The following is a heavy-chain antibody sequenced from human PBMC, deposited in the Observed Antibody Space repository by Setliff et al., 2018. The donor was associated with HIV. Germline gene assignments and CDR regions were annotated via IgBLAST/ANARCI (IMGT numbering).Heavy chain of an antibody. CDR3: AKDPTHDSYGDYYWYFDL. V-gene: IGHV3-23*01. J-gene: IGHJ2*01. D-gene: IGHD4-17*01. Sequence: GGSLRLSCAASGFTFSRYAMTWVRQAPGKGLEWVSVISGSGDSTFYADSLKGQFTISRDNSKNTLYLQMNSLRAEDTAVYYCAKDPTHDSYGDYYWYFDLWGRGTLVTVSS. CDR2: ISGSGDST. CDR1: GFTFSRYA.